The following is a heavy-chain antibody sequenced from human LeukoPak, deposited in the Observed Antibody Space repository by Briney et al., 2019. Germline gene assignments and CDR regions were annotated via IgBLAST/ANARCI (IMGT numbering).Heavy chain of an antibody. Sequence: PGGSLRLSCAASGFTVSSNYMSWVRQAPGKGLEWVSVIYSGGSTYYADSVKGRFTISRDNSKNTLYLQMNSLRAEDTAVYYCAKDLAVAGREDAFDIWGQGTMVTVSS. J-gene: IGHJ3*02. V-gene: IGHV3-53*01. CDR3: AKDLAVAGREDAFDI. CDR1: GFTVSSNY. D-gene: IGHD6-19*01. CDR2: IYSGGST.